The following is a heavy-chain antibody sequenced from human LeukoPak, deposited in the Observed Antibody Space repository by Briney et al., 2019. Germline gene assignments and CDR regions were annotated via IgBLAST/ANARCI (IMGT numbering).Heavy chain of an antibody. CDR3: AKERAVTTIYYYYYMDV. CDR2: ISGSGGST. J-gene: IGHJ6*03. D-gene: IGHD4-17*01. Sequence: GGSLRLSCAASGFTFSSYAMSWVRQAPGKGLEWVSSISGSGGSTNYADSVKGRFTISRDNSKNTLYLQMNSLRAEDTAVYYCAKERAVTTIYYYYYMDVWGKGTTVTVSS. CDR1: GFTFSSYA. V-gene: IGHV3-23*01.